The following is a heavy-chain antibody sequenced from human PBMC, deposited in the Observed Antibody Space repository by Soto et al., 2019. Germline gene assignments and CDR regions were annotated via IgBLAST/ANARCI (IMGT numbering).Heavy chain of an antibody. CDR3: ARGHDYGDYPYYYYGMDV. V-gene: IGHV1-69*13. CDR1: GGTFSSYA. J-gene: IGHJ6*02. CDR2: IIPIFGTA. Sequence: SVKVSCKASGGTFSSYAISWVRQAPGQGLEWMGGIIPIFGTANYAQKFQGRVTIAADESTSTAYMELSSLRSEDTAVYYCARGHDYGDYPYYYYGMDVWGQGTTVTVSS. D-gene: IGHD4-17*01.